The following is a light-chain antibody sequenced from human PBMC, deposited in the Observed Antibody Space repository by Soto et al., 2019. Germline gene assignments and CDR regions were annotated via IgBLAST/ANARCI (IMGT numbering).Light chain of an antibody. Sequence: DIVMTQSPDSLAVSLGERATINCKSSQSVLYSSNNKNYLAWYQQKPGQPPKLLIYWASTRESGVPDRFSGSGSGTDFTLTISILQGQDVAVDYCQHFRTLGRGTKVESK. CDR3: QHFRT. CDR1: QSVLYSSNNKNY. J-gene: IGKJ1*01. V-gene: IGKV4-1*01. CDR2: WAS.